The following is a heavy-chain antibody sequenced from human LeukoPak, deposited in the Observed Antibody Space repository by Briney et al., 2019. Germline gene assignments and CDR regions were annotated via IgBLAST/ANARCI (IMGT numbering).Heavy chain of an antibody. CDR1: GFTFSSYN. CDR2: ISSSSITI. CDR3: ARVDYGDYTYDY. J-gene: IGHJ4*02. V-gene: IGHV3-48*04. D-gene: IGHD4-17*01. Sequence: GGSLRLSCSASGFTFSSYNLNWVRQAPGKGLEWVSYISSSSITIYYADSVKGRFTISRDNAKNSLYLQMDSLRAEDTAVYYCARVDYGDYTYDYWGQGTLVTVSS.